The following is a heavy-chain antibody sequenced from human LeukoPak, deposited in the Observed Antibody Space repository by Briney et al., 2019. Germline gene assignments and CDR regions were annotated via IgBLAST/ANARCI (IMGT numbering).Heavy chain of an antibody. D-gene: IGHD2/OR15-2a*01. CDR3: ARDRGYFYDQLDY. CDR1: GYPFSSYS. CDR2: ISVSGGVR. Sequence: GGSLRLSCVASGYPFSSYSMNWIRQAPGKGLEWVSYISVSGGVRSYADSVKGRFTISRVDARNSLYLQMNSLKDEDTAVYYCARDRGYFYDQLDYWGQGTLVTVSS. J-gene: IGHJ4*02. V-gene: IGHV3-48*02.